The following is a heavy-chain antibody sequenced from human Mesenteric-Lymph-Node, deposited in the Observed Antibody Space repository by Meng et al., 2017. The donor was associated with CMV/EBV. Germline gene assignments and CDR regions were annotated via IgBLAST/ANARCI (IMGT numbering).Heavy chain of an antibody. V-gene: IGHV4-39*07. CDR3: ARDGDYYDSSGDNPFDY. CDR1: GGSISSSSYY. CDR2: IYYSGST. D-gene: IGHD3-22*01. Sequence: QLQLQESGPGLVKPSGTLSLTCTVAGGSISSSSYYWGWIRQPPGKGLEWIGSIYYSGSTYYNPSLKSRVTISVDTSKNQFSLKLSSVTAADTAVYYCARDGDYYDSSGDNPFDYWGQGTLVTVSS. J-gene: IGHJ4*02.